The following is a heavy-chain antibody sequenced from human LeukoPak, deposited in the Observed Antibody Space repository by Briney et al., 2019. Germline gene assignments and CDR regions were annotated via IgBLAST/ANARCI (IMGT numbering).Heavy chain of an antibody. D-gene: IGHD4-17*01. J-gene: IGHJ6*03. CDR2: INPRGGST. V-gene: IGHV1-46*01. CDR3: ASKVPTTVPKDEYYYYYLDV. CDR1: LYTFTRYY. Sequence: VKVSLMGSLYTFTRYYMHGVRQAPVQGREGVGIINPRGGSTRYAQKIQGRVTMTRDMPTNTVYMDVSSLRSEDTAVYYCASKVPTTVPKDEYYYYYLDVWGKGTTVTVSS.